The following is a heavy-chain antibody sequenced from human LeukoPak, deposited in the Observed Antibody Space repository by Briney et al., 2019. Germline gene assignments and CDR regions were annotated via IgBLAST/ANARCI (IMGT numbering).Heavy chain of an antibody. J-gene: IGHJ3*02. CDR1: GDTINGYY. Sequence: SETLSLTCTVSGDTINGYYWSWIRQPPGKGLEWIGFIYSGGSTNYNPSLKSRVTISVDTSKNQFALRVNSVTAADTAVYYCARVLAEMAAVWRDDVFDIWGQGTMVTVSS. D-gene: IGHD5-24*01. CDR3: ARVLAEMAAVWRDDVFDI. V-gene: IGHV4-59*01. CDR2: IYSGGST.